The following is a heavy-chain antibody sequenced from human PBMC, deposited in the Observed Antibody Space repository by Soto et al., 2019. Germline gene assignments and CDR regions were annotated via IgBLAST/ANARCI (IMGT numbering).Heavy chain of an antibody. J-gene: IGHJ6*03. D-gene: IGHD3-10*01. Sequence: GGSLRLSCAASGFTFSSYSMNWVRQAPGKGLEWVSYISSSSSTIYYADSVKGRFTISRGNAKNSLYLQMNSLRAEDTAVYYWARAYYGSGKEYYYYYYMDVWGKGTTVTVSS. V-gene: IGHV3-48*01. CDR3: ARAYYGSGKEYYYYYYMDV. CDR2: ISSSSSTI. CDR1: GFTFSSYS.